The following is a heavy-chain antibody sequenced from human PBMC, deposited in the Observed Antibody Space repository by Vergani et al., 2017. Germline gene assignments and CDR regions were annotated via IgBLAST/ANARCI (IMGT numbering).Heavy chain of an antibody. CDR1: GAPISYWC. V-gene: IGHV4-4*07. Sequence: QVQMQESGPGLVKTSETLSLTCSASGAPISYWCWSWLRQPAGKGLEWIGRLCPSGSINYKPSLKSRVTMSIDTSKNQFSLKLTSVTAADTAVYYCARGSGYSSGWNFFDPWGQGILVIVSS. CDR2: LCPSGSI. D-gene: IGHD5-18*01. CDR3: ARGSGYSSGWNFFDP. J-gene: IGHJ5*02.